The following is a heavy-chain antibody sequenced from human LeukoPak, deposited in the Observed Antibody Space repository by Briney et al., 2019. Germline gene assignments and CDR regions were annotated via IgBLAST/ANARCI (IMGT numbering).Heavy chain of an antibody. CDR1: GSTFSSYG. CDR3: AKATKYCSSTSCYLGY. CDR2: IWYDGSNK. J-gene: IGHJ4*02. D-gene: IGHD2-2*01. Sequence: GGSLRLSCAASGSTFSSYGMHWVRQAPGKGLEWVAVIWYDGSNKYYADSVKGRFTISRDNSKNTLYLQMNSLRAEDTAVYYCAKATKYCSSTSCYLGYWGQGTLVTVSS. V-gene: IGHV3-33*06.